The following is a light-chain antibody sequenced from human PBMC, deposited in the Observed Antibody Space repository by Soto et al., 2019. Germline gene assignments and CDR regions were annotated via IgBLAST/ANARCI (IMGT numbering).Light chain of an antibody. Sequence: EIVLTQSPGTLSLSPGERATLSCRASQSVSSSYLAWYQQKPGQAPRLLIYGASSRATGIPDRFSGSGSGTDFTLTISRLESEDCAVYYCQQYGSSLLFTFGPGTKVYIK. CDR2: GAS. CDR1: QSVSSSY. V-gene: IGKV3-20*01. CDR3: QQYGSSLLFT. J-gene: IGKJ3*01.